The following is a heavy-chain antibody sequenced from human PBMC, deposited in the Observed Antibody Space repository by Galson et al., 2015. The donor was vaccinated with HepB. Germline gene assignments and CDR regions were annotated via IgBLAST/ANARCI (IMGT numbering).Heavy chain of an antibody. CDR3: AVGYMQWETLDY. D-gene: IGHD1-26*01. V-gene: IGHV3-30*04. J-gene: IGHJ4*02. Sequence: LRLSCAASGFTFSSYAMHWVRQAPGKGLEWVAVISYDGSNKYYADSVKGRFTISRDNSKNTLYLQMNSLRAEDTAVYYCAVGYMQWETLDYWGQGTLVTVSS. CDR1: GFTFSSYA. CDR2: ISYDGSNK.